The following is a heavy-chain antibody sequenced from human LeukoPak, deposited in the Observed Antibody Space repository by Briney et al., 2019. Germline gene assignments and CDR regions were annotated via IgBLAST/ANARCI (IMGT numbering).Heavy chain of an antibody. CDR1: GFTFSSYS. Sequence: GGSLRLSCAASGFTFSSYSMNWVRQAPGKGLEWVANIKQDGSEKYYVDSGKGRFTISRDNAKNSPYLQMNSLRAEDTAVYYCARVKQQLVRLLSRDTTYYYYYYMDVWGKGTTVTVSS. CDR3: ARVKQQLVRLLSRDTTYYYYYYMDV. V-gene: IGHV3-7*01. D-gene: IGHD6-13*01. CDR2: IKQDGSEK. J-gene: IGHJ6*03.